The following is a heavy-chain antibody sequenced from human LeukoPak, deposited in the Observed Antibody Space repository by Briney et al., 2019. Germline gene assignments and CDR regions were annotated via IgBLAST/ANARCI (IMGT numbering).Heavy chain of an antibody. J-gene: IGHJ2*01. CDR3: AREKFFDL. V-gene: IGHV4-59*01. Sequence: SETLSLTCTVSGGSISTYYWSWIRQPPGKGLEWIGYIYYTGSTNYNPSLNSRVTISVDTSKNQFSLKLNSVTAADTAVYYCAREKFFDLWGRGTLVTVSP. CDR2: IYYTGST. CDR1: GGSISTYY.